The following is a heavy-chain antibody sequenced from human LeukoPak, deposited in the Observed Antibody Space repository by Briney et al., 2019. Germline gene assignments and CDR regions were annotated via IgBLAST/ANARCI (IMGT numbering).Heavy chain of an antibody. CDR3: AKVSTSFWYYYDSSGYLY. V-gene: IGHV3-53*01. D-gene: IGHD3-22*01. Sequence: GGSLRLSCAASGFTVSNNYMTWVRQAPGKGLEWVSVIYSGGRTYYADSVKGRFTISRDNSKNTLYLQMNSLRAEDTAVYYCAKVSTSFWYYYDSSGYLYWGQGTLVIVSS. CDR1: GFTVSNNY. CDR2: IYSGGRT. J-gene: IGHJ4*02.